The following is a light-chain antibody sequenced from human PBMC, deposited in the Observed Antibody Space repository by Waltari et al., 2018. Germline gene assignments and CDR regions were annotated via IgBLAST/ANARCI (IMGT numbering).Light chain of an antibody. Sequence: VLTQSPGTLSLSPGERATLSCRASQSVGRALAWSQQKPGQAPSLLIYDASIRATGVPDRFSGSGSGTDFSLTISRLEPEDVAVYNCQHYVRLPVTFGQGTKVE. CDR3: QHYVRLPVT. J-gene: IGKJ1*01. CDR2: DAS. CDR1: QSVGRA. V-gene: IGKV3-20*01.